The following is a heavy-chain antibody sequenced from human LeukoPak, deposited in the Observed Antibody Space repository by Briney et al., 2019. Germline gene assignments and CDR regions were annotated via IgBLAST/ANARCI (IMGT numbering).Heavy chain of an antibody. V-gene: IGHV3-21*04. D-gene: IGHD1-26*01. J-gene: IGHJ3*02. Sequence: PGGSLRLSCAASGFTFSSYAMHWVRQAPGKGLEWVASISSSSSYIYYAHSVKGRFTISRDNSKNTLYLQMNSLRAEDTAVYYCARGGSYLSAFDIWGQGTMVTVSS. CDR2: ISSSSSYI. CDR1: GFTFSSYA. CDR3: ARGGSYLSAFDI.